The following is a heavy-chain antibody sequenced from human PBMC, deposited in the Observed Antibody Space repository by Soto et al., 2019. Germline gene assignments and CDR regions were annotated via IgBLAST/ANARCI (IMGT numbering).Heavy chain of an antibody. CDR1: GGSISSYY. D-gene: IGHD2-15*01. J-gene: IGHJ6*02. CDR2: IYYSGST. CDR3: ARDFEVAATDYYYGMDV. V-gene: IGHV4-59*01. Sequence: SETLSLTCTVSGGSISSYYWSWIRQPPGKGLEWIGYIYYSGSTNYNPSLKSRVTISVDTSKNQFSLKLSSVTAADTAVYYCARDFEVAATDYYYGMDVWGQGTTVTVSS.